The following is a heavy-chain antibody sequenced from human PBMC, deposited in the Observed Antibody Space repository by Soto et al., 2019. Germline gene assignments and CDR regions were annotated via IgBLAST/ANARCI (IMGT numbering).Heavy chain of an antibody. V-gene: IGHV1-69*06. CDR1: GGTFSSYA. Sequence: GASVKVSCKASGGTFSSYAISWVRQARGQGLEWMGGIIPIFGTANYAQKFQGRVTITADKSTSTAYMELSSLRSEDTAVYYCARDRRGLQFLAFDIWGQGTMVTVSS. J-gene: IGHJ3*02. CDR3: ARDRRGLQFLAFDI. D-gene: IGHD5-12*01. CDR2: IIPIFGTA.